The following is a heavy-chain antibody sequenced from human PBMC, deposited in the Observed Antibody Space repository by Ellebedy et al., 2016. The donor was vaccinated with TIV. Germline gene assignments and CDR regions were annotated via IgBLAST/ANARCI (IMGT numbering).Heavy chain of an antibody. D-gene: IGHD6-19*01. V-gene: IGHV3-13*04. CDR2: IDTAGDT. Sequence: GGSLRLSXAASGFRFSSYDMHWVRQVTGKGLEWVSGIDTAGDTYYAGSVKGRFTISRENAKESLDLQMNSLRAGDTAVYYCVSSAVESSGRLSWVFDLWGRGTLVTVSS. J-gene: IGHJ2*01. CDR3: VSSAVESSGRLSWVFDL. CDR1: GFRFSSYD.